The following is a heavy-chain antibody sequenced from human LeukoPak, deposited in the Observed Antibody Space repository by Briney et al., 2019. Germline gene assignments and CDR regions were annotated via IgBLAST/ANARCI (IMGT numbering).Heavy chain of an antibody. J-gene: IGHJ5*02. Sequence: NASETLSLTCTVSGGSISSYYWSWIRQPPGKGLEWIGYIYYSGSTNYNPSLKSRVTISVDTSKNQFSLKLSSVTAADTAVYYCARAPLTGTTNNWFDPWGQGTLVTVSS. CDR2: IYYSGST. V-gene: IGHV4-59*08. D-gene: IGHD1-7*01. CDR3: ARAPLTGTTNNWFDP. CDR1: GGSISSYY.